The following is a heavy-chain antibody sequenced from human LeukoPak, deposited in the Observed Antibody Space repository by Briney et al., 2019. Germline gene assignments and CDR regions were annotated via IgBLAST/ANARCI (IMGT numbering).Heavy chain of an antibody. CDR2: IYYTGTT. D-gene: IGHD6-6*01. Sequence: SETLSLTCTVSGGSISSYYWSWIRQPPGKGLEWIGCIYYTGTTNHNPSLKSRLTISVDTSKNQFSLNLNSVTAADTAVYYCARRRGIAARRFDAFDIWGQGTMVTVSS. CDR3: ARRRGIAARRFDAFDI. V-gene: IGHV4-59*01. J-gene: IGHJ3*02. CDR1: GGSISSYY.